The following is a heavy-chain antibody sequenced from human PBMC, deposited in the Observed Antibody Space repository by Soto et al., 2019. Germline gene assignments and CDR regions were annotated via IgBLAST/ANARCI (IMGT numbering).Heavy chain of an antibody. CDR3: ARDLGPSTAAGTPVFDY. Sequence: GGSLRLSCAASGFTFSSYSMNWVRQAPGKGLEWVSYISSSSSTIYYADSVKGRFTISRDNAKNSLYLQMNSLRDEDTAVYYCARDLGPSTAAGTPVFDYWGQGTLVTVSS. V-gene: IGHV3-48*02. J-gene: IGHJ4*02. D-gene: IGHD6-13*01. CDR1: GFTFSSYS. CDR2: ISSSSSTI.